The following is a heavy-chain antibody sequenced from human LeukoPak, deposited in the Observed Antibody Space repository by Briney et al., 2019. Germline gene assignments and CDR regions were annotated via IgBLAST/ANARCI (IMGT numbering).Heavy chain of an antibody. CDR1: GFTFSSYG. Sequence: GGSLRLSCAASGFTFSSYGMHWVRQAPGKGLEWVAVIWYDGSNKNYADSVKGRLTISRDNSKNTLYLQMNSLRAEDTAVYYCARAASSGWFEDYWGQGTLVTVSS. V-gene: IGHV3-33*01. D-gene: IGHD6-19*01. CDR3: ARAASSGWFEDY. CDR2: IWYDGSNK. J-gene: IGHJ4*02.